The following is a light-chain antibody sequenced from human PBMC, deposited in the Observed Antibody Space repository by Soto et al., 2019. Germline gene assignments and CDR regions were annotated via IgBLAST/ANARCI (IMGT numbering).Light chain of an antibody. CDR1: SSDVGGYNY. CDR3: SSYTSSSTYV. Sequence: QSALTQPASVSGSPGQSIAISCTGTSSDVGGYNYVSWYQQHPGKAPKLMIYDVSNRPSGVSNRLSCSKSGNTASLTISGLQAEDEADYYCSSYTSSSTYVFGTGTKLTVL. J-gene: IGLJ1*01. V-gene: IGLV2-14*03. CDR2: DVS.